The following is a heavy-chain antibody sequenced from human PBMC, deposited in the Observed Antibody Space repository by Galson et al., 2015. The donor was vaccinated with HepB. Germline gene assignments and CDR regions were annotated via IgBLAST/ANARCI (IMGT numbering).Heavy chain of an antibody. V-gene: IGHV2-5*02. CDR3: AHTTMVRGVIINDY. CDR2: IYWDDDK. J-gene: IGHJ4*02. D-gene: IGHD3-10*01. Sequence: LVKPTQTLTLTCTFSGFSLSTSGVGVGWIRQPPGKALEWLALIYWDDDKRYSPSLKSRLTITKDTSKNQVVLTMTNMDPVDTATYYCAHTTMVRGVIINDYWGQGTLVTVSS. CDR1: GFSLSTSGVG.